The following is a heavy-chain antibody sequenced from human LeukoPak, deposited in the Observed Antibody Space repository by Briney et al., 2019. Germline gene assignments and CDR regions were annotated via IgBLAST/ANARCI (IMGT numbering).Heavy chain of an antibody. CDR3: AQSPYYYDSSGYLPRY. J-gene: IGHJ4*02. D-gene: IGHD3-22*01. CDR1: GDSISRSSYY. CDR2: IYYSGST. V-gene: IGHV4-39*01. Sequence: SETLSLTCTVSGDSISRSSYYWGWIRQPPGKGLEWIGSIYYSGSTYYNPSLKSRVTISVDTSKNQFSLKLSSVTAADTAVYYCAQSPYYYDSSGYLPRYWGQGTLVTVSS.